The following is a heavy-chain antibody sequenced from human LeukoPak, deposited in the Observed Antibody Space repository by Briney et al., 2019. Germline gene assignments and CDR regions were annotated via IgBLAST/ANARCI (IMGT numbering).Heavy chain of an antibody. CDR1: GFTVSSNY. CDR3: ARVVGYNSYYFDY. V-gene: IGHV3-66*01. D-gene: IGHD5-24*01. CDR2: IYSGGST. J-gene: IGHJ4*02. Sequence: GGSLRLSCAASGFTVSSNYMSWVRQAPGKGLEWVSVIYSGGSTYYADSVKGRFTISRDNSKNTLYLQMGSLRAEDMAVYYCARVVGYNSYYFDYWGQGTLVTVSS.